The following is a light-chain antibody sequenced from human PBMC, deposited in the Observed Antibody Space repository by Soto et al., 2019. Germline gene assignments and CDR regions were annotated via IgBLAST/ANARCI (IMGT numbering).Light chain of an antibody. V-gene: IGKV3-15*01. Sequence: IVMTQSPATLSVSPGERATLSCRASQSVSSNLAWYQQKPGQAPRLLIYVPSTRATGIPARFSGSGSGTEFTLTISGLQSEDFAVYYCQQSGSTFGQGTKLEIK. CDR1: QSVSSN. CDR3: QQSGST. CDR2: VPS. J-gene: IGKJ2*02.